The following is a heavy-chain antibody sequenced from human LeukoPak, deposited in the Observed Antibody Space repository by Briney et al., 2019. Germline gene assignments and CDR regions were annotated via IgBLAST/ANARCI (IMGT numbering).Heavy chain of an antibody. D-gene: IGHD6-13*01. CDR1: GFTFSSYG. V-gene: IGHV3-33*01. Sequence: GRSLRLSCAASGFTFSSYGMHWVRQAPGKGLEWVAVIWYDGSNKYYADSVKGRFTISRDNSKNTLYLQMNSLRAEDTAVYYCARDLYSAAAGRFDYWGQGTLVTVSS. CDR2: IWYDGSNK. J-gene: IGHJ4*02. CDR3: ARDLYSAAAGRFDY.